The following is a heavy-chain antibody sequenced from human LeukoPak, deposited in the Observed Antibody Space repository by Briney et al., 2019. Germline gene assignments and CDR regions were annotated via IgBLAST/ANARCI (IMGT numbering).Heavy chain of an antibody. Sequence: SETLSLTCAVYGGSFSGYYWSWIRQPPGKGLEWIGRIYTSGSTNYNPSLKSRVTISVDTSKNQFSLKLSSVTAADTAVYYCARGSSWFGLPFDYWGQGTLVTVSS. CDR1: GGSFSGYY. CDR3: ARGSSWFGLPFDY. D-gene: IGHD3-10*01. J-gene: IGHJ4*02. CDR2: IYTSGST. V-gene: IGHV4-4*08.